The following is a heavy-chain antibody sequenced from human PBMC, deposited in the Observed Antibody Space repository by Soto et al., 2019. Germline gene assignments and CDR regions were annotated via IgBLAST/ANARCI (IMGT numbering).Heavy chain of an antibody. J-gene: IGHJ4*02. CDR1: GFSLSKARMG. CDR3: ARALREGLPIYYFDS. Sequence: QVTLKESGPVLVKPTETLTLTCSVSGFSLSKARMGVSWIRQPPGKALEWLAHIFWNDERSYNTSLKSRLTNSSDTSKSQVVLTMTNVDPVDTGTYFCARALREGLPIYYFDSWGQGTLVTVSS. V-gene: IGHV2-26*01. D-gene: IGHD1-26*01. CDR2: IFWNDER.